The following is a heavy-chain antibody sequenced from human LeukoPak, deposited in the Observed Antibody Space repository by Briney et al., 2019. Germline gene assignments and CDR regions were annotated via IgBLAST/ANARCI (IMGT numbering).Heavy chain of an antibody. V-gene: IGHV1-69*04. D-gene: IGHD2-21*02. J-gene: IGHJ3*02. Sequence: SVKVSCKASGGTFSSYAISWVRQAPGQGLEWMGRIIPILGIANYAQKFQGRVTITADKSTSTAYMELSSLRSEDTAVYYCASCGGDCYSDAFDIWGQGTKVTVSS. CDR3: ASCGGDCYSDAFDI. CDR2: IIPILGIA. CDR1: GGTFSSYA.